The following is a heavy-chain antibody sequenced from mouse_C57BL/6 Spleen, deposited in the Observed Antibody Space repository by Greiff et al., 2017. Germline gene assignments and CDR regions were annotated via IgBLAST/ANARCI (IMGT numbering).Heavy chain of an antibody. D-gene: IGHD1-1*01. J-gene: IGHJ2*01. Sequence: VQLQQPGAELVKPGALVKMSCKASGYTFTSYWITWVKQRPGQGLEWVGDIYPGSGSTNYNEKFKSKATLTVDTSSSTAYMQLSRLTSEDSAVYGWASLITTVVPFDYWGQGTTLTVSS. CDR2: IYPGSGST. V-gene: IGHV1-55*01. CDR1: GYTFTSYW. CDR3: ASLITTVVPFDY.